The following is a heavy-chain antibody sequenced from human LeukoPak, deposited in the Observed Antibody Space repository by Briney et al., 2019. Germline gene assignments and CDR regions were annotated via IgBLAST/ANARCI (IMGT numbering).Heavy chain of an antibody. CDR1: GYSISSGYY. Sequence: SETLSLTCTVSGYSISSGYYWGWIRQPPGEGLGWIGIIYHSGSTYYNPSLKRRVTMSRDPSKNPVSLQLSSVSAAASAAYSCATNTGSYFAWFDYWGQGTLVTVSS. J-gene: IGHJ4*02. CDR3: ATNTGSYFAWFDY. CDR2: IYHSGST. D-gene: IGHD1-26*01. V-gene: IGHV4-38-2*02.